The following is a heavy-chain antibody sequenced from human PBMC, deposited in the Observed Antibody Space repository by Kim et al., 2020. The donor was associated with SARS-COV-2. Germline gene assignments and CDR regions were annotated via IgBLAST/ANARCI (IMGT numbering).Heavy chain of an antibody. D-gene: IGHD3-10*01. CDR2: VSTDGTTT. CDR1: GFTFSSYW. J-gene: IGHJ4*02. V-gene: IGHV3-74*03. Sequence: GGSLRLSCAVSGFTFSSYWMHWVRQAPGKGLVWVSRVSTDGTTTTYADSVKGRFTVSRDNAKNTLYLQMNSLTVEDTAVYFCVGYGSGTHFNGWGQGTLVTVSS. CDR3: VGYGSGTHFNG.